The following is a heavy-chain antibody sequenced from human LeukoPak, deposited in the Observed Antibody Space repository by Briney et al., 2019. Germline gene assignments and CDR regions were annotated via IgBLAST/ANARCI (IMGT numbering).Heavy chain of an antibody. V-gene: IGHV3-21*04. D-gene: IGHD4/OR15-4a*01. Sequence: GGSLRLSCAASGFTFSSYSMNWVRQAPGKGLEWVSSISSNSNIYYADSVKGRFTISRDNSKNTLYLQMNSLRAEDTAVYYCARRAGAYSHPYDYWGQGTLVTVSS. CDR3: ARRAGAYSHPYDY. CDR2: ISSNSNI. J-gene: IGHJ4*02. CDR1: GFTFSSYS.